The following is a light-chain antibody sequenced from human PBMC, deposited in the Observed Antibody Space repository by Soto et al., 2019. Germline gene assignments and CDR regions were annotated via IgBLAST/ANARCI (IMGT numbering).Light chain of an antibody. CDR3: CSYVGSDTYVI. CDR2: DVT. CDR1: SNDVGAYNF. J-gene: IGLJ2*01. V-gene: IGLV2-11*01. Sequence: QSALTQPRSVSGSPGQSVTISCTGTSNDVGAYNFVSWYHQPPGKAPKLMIYDVTKRPSGVPDRFSGSKSGNTASLTISGLQAEDEAHYYCCSYVGSDTYVIFGGGTKLTVL.